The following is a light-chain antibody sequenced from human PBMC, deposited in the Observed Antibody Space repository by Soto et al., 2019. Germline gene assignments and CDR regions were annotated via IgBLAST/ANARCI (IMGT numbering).Light chain of an antibody. V-gene: IGKV1-5*03. J-gene: IGKJ1*01. Sequence: DIQMTQSPSTLSASVGDRVTITCSASHSISSWLAWYQQKPGKAPKLLIYKASSLESGVPSRFSGSGSGTEFNLTISSLQPDDFATYYCQQYNSYLCTFGQGTKVEIK. CDR2: KAS. CDR3: QQYNSYLCT. CDR1: HSISSW.